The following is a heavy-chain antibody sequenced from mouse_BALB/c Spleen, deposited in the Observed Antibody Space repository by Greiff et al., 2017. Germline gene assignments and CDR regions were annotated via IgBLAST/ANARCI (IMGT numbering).Heavy chain of an antibody. D-gene: IGHD2-1*01. CDR3: TRSRGNYDYYAMDY. V-gene: IGHV1-69*02. CDR2: IYPSDSYT. CDR1: GYTFTSYW. Sequence: QVQLQQPGAELVRPGASVKLSCKASGYTFTSYWINWVKQRPGQGLEWIGNIYPSDSYTNYNQKFKDKATLTVDKSSSTAYMQLSSPTSEDSAVYYCTRSRGNYDYYAMDYWGQGTSVTVSS. J-gene: IGHJ4*01.